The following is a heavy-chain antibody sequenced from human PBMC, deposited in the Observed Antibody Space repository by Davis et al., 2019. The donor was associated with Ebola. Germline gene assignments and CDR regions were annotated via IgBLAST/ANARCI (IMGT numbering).Heavy chain of an antibody. CDR1: GFTFSSYA. V-gene: IGHV3-23*01. CDR3: ANLDYGDNSGFDY. D-gene: IGHD4-23*01. CDR2: ISGSGGST. Sequence: PGGSLRLSCAASGFTFSSYAMSWVRQAPGKGLEWVSAISGSGGSTYYADSVKGRFTISRDNSKNTLYLQMNSLRAVDTAVYYCANLDYGDNSGFDYWGQGTLVTVSS. J-gene: IGHJ4*02.